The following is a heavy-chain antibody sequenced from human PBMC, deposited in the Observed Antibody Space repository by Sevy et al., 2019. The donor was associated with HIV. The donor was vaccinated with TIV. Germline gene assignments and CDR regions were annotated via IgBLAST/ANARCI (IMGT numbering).Heavy chain of an antibody. CDR3: ARDRNNYDSSGYPKGMDV. CDR2: ISAYNDYT. Sequence: ASVKVSCKASGYTFTRYGISWVRQAPGQGLEWMGWISAYNDYTNYVQKLQGRVTMTTDTSTSIAYLELRSLRSDDTAVYYCARDRNNYDSSGYPKGMDVWGHGTTGTVSS. V-gene: IGHV1-18*01. CDR1: GYTFTRYG. J-gene: IGHJ6*02. D-gene: IGHD3-22*01.